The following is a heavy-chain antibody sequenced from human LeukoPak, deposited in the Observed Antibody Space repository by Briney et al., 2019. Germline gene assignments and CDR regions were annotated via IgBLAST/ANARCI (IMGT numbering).Heavy chain of an antibody. CDR3: ARDRVGATTMSEI. D-gene: IGHD1-26*01. CDR1: GGSISSSNW. J-gene: IGHJ4*02. V-gene: IGHV4-4*02. CDR2: IYHSGST. Sequence: SETLSLTCAVSGGSISSSNWWSWVRQPPGKGLEWIGEIYHSGSTNYNPSLKSRVTISGDTSKNQFSLKLSSVTAADTAVYYCARDRVGATTMSEIWGQGTLVTVSS.